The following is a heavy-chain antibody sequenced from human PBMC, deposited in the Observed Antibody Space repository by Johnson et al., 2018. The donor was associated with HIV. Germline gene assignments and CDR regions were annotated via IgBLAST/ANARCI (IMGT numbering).Heavy chain of an antibody. Sequence: VQLVESGGGLVQPGGSLRLSCAASGFTFSSYAMSWVRPAPGKGLQWVSSSSGSGGTTYYADSVKGRFAISRDNAKNSLYLQMNSLRAEDTAVYYCARRVEGRRSANDAFDIWGQGTMVTVSS. CDR2: SSGSGGTT. J-gene: IGHJ3*02. CDR3: ARRVEGRRSANDAFDI. V-gene: IGHV3-23*04. CDR1: GFTFSSYA. D-gene: IGHD1-1*01.